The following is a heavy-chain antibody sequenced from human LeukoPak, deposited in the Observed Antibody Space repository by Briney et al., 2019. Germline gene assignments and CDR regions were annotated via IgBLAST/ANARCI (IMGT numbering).Heavy chain of an antibody. V-gene: IGHV3-23*01. CDR2: IFPSGGEI. CDR1: GFTFSTFA. Sequence: GRPLRFSCASSGFTFSTFAMIWVRHPPGKGLEWVSSIFPSGGEIHSAASVRGRFTISRDNSKSTLSLQMNSLRAEDTAIYYFATYRQVRLPFESWGQGTLVTVSS. CDR3: ATYRQVRLPFES. D-gene: IGHD4-17*01. J-gene: IGHJ4*02.